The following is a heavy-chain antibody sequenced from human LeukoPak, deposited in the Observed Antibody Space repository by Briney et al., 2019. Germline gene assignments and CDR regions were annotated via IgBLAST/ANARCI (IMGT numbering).Heavy chain of an antibody. V-gene: IGHV1-2*02. D-gene: IGHD6-13*01. Sequence: ASVKVSCKASGYTFTAYYMHWVRQAPGQGLEWMGWINPDSGGTNYAQKFQGRVTMTRDTSISTAYMELSSLRSDDTAVYYCARYSSAFDIWGQGTMVTVSS. CDR2: INPDSGGT. CDR1: GYTFTAYY. CDR3: ARYSSAFDI. J-gene: IGHJ3*02.